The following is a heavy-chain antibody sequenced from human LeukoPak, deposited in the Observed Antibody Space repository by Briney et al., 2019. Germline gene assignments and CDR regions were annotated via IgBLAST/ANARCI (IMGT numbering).Heavy chain of an antibody. CDR1: GGSISSSSYY. Sequence: SETLSLTCTVSGGSISSSSYYWGWIRQPPGKGLEWIGSIYYSGSTYYNPSLKSRVTISVDTSKNQFSLKLSSVTAADTAVYYCARDDTNYYEAFDIWGQGTMVTVSS. CDR2: IYYSGST. D-gene: IGHD3-10*01. V-gene: IGHV4-39*07. J-gene: IGHJ3*02. CDR3: ARDDTNYYEAFDI.